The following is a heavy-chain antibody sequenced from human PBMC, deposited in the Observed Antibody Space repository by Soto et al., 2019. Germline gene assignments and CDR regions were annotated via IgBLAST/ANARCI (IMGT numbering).Heavy chain of an antibody. CDR2: IYYSGST. D-gene: IGHD6-13*01. CDR1: GGSISSYY. Sequence: SETLSLTCTVSGGSISSYYWSWIRQPPGKGLEWIGYIYYSGSTNYNPSLKSRVTISVDTSKNQFSLKLSSVTAADTAVYYCARHGIAAAGRSDNWFDPWGQGTLVTVSS. V-gene: IGHV4-59*08. J-gene: IGHJ5*02. CDR3: ARHGIAAAGRSDNWFDP.